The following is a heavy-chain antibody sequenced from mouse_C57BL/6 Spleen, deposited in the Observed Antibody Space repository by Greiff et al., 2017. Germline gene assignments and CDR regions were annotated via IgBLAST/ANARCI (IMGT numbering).Heavy chain of an antibody. CDR3: ARSYYSNYGEGFDY. D-gene: IGHD2-5*01. Sequence: QVQLKESGAELVKPGASVKLSCKASGYTFTSYWMHWVKQRPGRGLEWIGRIDPNSGGTKYNEKFKSKATLTVDKPSSTAYMQLSSLTSEDSAVYYCARSYYSNYGEGFDYWGQGTTLTVSS. J-gene: IGHJ2*01. V-gene: IGHV1-72*01. CDR1: GYTFTSYW. CDR2: IDPNSGGT.